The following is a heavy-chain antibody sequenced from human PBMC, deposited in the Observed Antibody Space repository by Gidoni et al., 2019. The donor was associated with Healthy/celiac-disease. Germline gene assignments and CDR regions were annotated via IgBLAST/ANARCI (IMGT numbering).Heavy chain of an antibody. CDR3: ARDISGSYPMLYYYYYGMDV. D-gene: IGHD1-26*01. J-gene: IGHJ6*02. V-gene: IGHV3-11*05. Sequence: FTISRDNAKNSLYLQMNSLRAEDTAVYYCARDISGSYPMLYYYYYGMDVWGQGTTVTVSS.